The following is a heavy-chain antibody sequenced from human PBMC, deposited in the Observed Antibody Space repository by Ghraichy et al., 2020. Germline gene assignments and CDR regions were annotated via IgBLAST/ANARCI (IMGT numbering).Heavy chain of an antibody. Sequence: SETLSLTCTVSGGSVSSSSYSWTWIRQPPGKGLEWIAHIHYRASTYYNPSLESRLTIAVDTSKNQISLNLRSVTAADTAVYYCARATHPIYYSYYAMDVWGQGTTVTVSS. CDR2: IHYRAST. CDR1: GGSVSSSSYS. V-gene: IGHV4-61*01. CDR3: ARATHPIYYSYYAMDV. J-gene: IGHJ6*02. D-gene: IGHD1-1*01.